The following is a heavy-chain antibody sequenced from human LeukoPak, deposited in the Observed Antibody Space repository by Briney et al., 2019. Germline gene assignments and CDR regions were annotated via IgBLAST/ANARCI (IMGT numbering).Heavy chain of an antibody. D-gene: IGHD6-25*01. CDR2: ISGSGGTT. J-gene: IGHJ2*01. Sequence: GGSLRLSCAASGFTFSNYAMSWVRQAPGKGLEWVSAISGSGGTTYYADSVRGRFSISRDNSDNTLFLQMNSLRAEDTAVYYCAKQSVSGYNSGWVWYFDLWGRGTLVTVSS. V-gene: IGHV3-23*01. CDR1: GFTFSNYA. CDR3: AKQSVSGYNSGWVWYFDL.